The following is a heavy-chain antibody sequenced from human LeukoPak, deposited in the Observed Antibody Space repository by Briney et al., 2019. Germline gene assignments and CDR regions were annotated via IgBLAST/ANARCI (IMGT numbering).Heavy chain of an antibody. CDR2: IYYSGST. V-gene: IGHV4-59*01. CDR3: AREGDYYDSSGYYTNFDY. CDR1: GGSISSYY. J-gene: IGHJ4*02. D-gene: IGHD3-22*01. Sequence: SETLSLTCTVSGGSISSYYWSWIRQPPGKGLEWIGYIYYSGSTNYNPSLKSRVTISVDTSKNQFSLKLSSVTAADTAVYYCAREGDYYDSSGYYTNFDYWGQGTLVTVSS.